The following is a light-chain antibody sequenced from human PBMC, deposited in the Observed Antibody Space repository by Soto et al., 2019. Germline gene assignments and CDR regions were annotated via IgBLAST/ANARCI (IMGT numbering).Light chain of an antibody. CDR1: QSISSW. Sequence: DIQMTQSPSTLSASVGDRVTITCRAGQSISSWLAWYQQKPGTAPNLLIYKASTLQSGVPSRFSGSASGTEFTLTISSLQADDSATYYCQQYNDYWTFGQGTKVE. CDR3: QQYNDYWT. CDR2: KAS. V-gene: IGKV1-5*03. J-gene: IGKJ1*01.